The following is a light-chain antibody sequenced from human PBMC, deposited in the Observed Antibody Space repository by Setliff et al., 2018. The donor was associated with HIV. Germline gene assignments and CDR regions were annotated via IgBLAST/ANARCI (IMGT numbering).Light chain of an antibody. J-gene: IGLJ1*01. CDR3: SSYTSRNTVV. V-gene: IGLV2-14*01. CDR2: EVN. Sequence: ALTQPASVSGSPGQSITISCTGTSSDVGGYKYVYWYQQHPGKAPKLMIYEVNNRPSGISIRFSGSKSGNTASLTISGLQAEDEADYYCSSYTSRNTVVFGTGTKGTV. CDR1: SSDVGGYKY.